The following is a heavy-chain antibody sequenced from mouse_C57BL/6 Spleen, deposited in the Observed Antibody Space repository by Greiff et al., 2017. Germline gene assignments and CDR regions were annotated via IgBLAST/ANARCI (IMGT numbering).Heavy chain of an antibody. CDR1: GFTFSSYA. D-gene: IGHD1-1*01. Sequence: EVQLVESGGGLVKPGGSLKLSCAASGFTFSSYAMSWVRQTPEKRLEWVATISDGGSYTYYPDNVKGRFTISRDNAKNNLYLQMSHLKSEDTAMYYCARPNYYGSSYWYFDVWGTGTTVTVSS. J-gene: IGHJ1*03. V-gene: IGHV5-4*01. CDR3: ARPNYYGSSYWYFDV. CDR2: ISDGGSYT.